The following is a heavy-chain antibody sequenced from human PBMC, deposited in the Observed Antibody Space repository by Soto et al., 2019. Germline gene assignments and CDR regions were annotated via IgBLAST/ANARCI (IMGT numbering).Heavy chain of an antibody. V-gene: IGHV4-59*08. J-gene: IGHJ6*02. D-gene: IGHD3-3*01. CDR2: IYYSGST. CDR1: GGSISSYY. Sequence: SETLSLTCTVSGGSISSYYWSWIRQPPGKGLEWIGYIYYSGSTNYNPSLKSRVTISVDTSKNQFSLKLSSVTAADTAVYYCARSSDYDFWSGYRNPNYYYYYGMDVWGQGTTVTVSS. CDR3: ARSSDYDFWSGYRNPNYYYYYGMDV.